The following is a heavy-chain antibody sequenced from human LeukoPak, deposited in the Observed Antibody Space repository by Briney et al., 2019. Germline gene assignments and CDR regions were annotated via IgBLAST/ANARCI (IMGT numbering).Heavy chain of an antibody. CDR3: ASATSRASAAAGPEKLYYYYGMDV. CDR1: GYTFTSYY. CDR2: INPSGGST. D-gene: IGHD6-13*01. J-gene: IGHJ6*02. V-gene: IGHV1-46*01. Sequence: GASVKVSCKASGYTFTSYYMHWVRQAPGQGLEWTGIINPSGGSTSYAQKFQGRVTMTRDTSTSTVYMELSSLRSEDTAVYYCASATSRASAAAGPEKLYYYYGMDVWGQGTTVTVSS.